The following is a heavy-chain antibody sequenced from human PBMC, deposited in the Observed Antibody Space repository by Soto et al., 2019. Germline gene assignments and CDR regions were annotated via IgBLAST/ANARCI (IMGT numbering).Heavy chain of an antibody. J-gene: IGHJ4*02. D-gene: IGHD3-10*01. Sequence: PSETLSLTCTVSGGSVSSSTHYWGWIRQPPGKGLEWIGSIHYSGGTYYNPSLKSRVTISVDTSKNQFSLKLSSVTAADTAVYYCARQVATMVRTDGRDYWGQGTLVTVSS. V-gene: IGHV4-39*01. CDR2: IHYSGGT. CDR1: GGSVSSSTHY. CDR3: ARQVATMVRTDGRDY.